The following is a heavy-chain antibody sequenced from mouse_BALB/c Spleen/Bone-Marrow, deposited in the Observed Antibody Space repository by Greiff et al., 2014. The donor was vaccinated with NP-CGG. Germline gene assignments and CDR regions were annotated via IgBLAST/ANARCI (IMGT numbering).Heavy chain of an antibody. CDR2: ISYSGST. CDR1: GDSITSGY. J-gene: IGHJ4*01. V-gene: IGHV3-8*02. Sequence: EVKLEESGPSLVKPSQTLSLTCSVTGDSITSGYWNWIRKFPGNKLEYMGYISYSGSTYYNPSLNSRISITRDTSKNQYYLQLNSVTTEDTATYYCARGGGSSYNYAMDYWGQGTSVTVSS. D-gene: IGHD1-1*01. CDR3: ARGGGSSYNYAMDY.